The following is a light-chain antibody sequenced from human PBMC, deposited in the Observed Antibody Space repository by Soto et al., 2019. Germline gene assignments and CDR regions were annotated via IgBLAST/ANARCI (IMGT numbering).Light chain of an antibody. J-gene: IGLJ3*02. CDR3: TSYTTSSTLGV. Sequence: QSALTQPASVSGSPGQSITISCTGTSSDVGSYNYVSWYQQHPGKAPKLMIYEVSNRPSGVSNRFSGSKSGNTASLTISGFQAEDEAYYYCTSYTTSSTLGVFGGGTKLTVL. CDR2: EVS. V-gene: IGLV2-14*01. CDR1: SSDVGSYNY.